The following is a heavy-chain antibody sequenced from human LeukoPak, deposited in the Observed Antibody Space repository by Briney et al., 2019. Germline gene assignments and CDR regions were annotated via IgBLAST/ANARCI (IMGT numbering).Heavy chain of an antibody. J-gene: IGHJ4*02. CDR2: IYSGGST. Sequence: GGSLRLSCAASGFTVSSNYMSWVRQAPGKGLEWVSVIYSGGSTYYADSVKGRFTISRDNSKNTLYLQMNSLRAEDTAVYYCARAFYYYDSDYWGQGTLVTVSS. CDR1: GFTVSSNY. D-gene: IGHD3-22*01. V-gene: IGHV3-53*01. CDR3: ARAFYYYDSDY.